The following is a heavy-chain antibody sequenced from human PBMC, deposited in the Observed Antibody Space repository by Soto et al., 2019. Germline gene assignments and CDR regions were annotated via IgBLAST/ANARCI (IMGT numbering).Heavy chain of an antibody. CDR1: GGSISSGGYY. J-gene: IGHJ4*02. V-gene: IGHV4-31*03. CDR2: IYYSGST. CDR3: ARDWQDYYGSGSYYPFGY. Sequence: PSETLSLTCTVSGGSISSGGYYWSWIRQHPGKGLEWIGYIYYSGSTYYNPSLKSRVTISVDTSKNQFSLKLSSVTAADTAVYYCARDWQDYYGSGSYYPFGYWGQGTLVTVSS. D-gene: IGHD3-10*01.